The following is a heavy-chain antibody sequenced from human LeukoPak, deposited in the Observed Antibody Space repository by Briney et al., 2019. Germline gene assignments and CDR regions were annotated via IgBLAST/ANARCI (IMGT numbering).Heavy chain of an antibody. J-gene: IGHJ4*02. CDR1: GFTFSSYG. V-gene: IGHV3-30*02. CDR3: AKDHSNALRRFGELIRRTRDGYFDY. D-gene: IGHD3-10*01. CDR2: IRYDGSNK. Sequence: AGSLRLSCATSGFTFSSYGMHWVRQAPGKGLEWVAFIRYDGSNKYYADSVKGRFTISRDNSKNTLYLQMNSLRDEDTAVYYCAKDHSNALRRFGELIRRTRDGYFDYWGQGPLVTVSS.